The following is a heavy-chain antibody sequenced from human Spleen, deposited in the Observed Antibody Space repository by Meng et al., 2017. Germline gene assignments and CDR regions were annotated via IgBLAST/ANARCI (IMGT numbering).Heavy chain of an antibody. Sequence: QVQPGQSGPEGKKPGASVKVCCKASDYTFTGYGVSWVRQAPGQGLEWMAWLGAHDGDTSHAPKFQGRVTVSADRPTATAYMELRSLRSDDTAVYYCARGTPGRSYSDYWGQGTLVTVSS. V-gene: IGHV1-18*01. CDR2: LGAHDGDT. CDR1: DYTFTGYG. D-gene: IGHD3-10*01. CDR3: ARGTPGRSYSDY. J-gene: IGHJ4*02.